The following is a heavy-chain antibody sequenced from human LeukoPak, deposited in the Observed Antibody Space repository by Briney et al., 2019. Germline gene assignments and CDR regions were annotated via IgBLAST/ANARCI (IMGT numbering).Heavy chain of an antibody. CDR2: ISSSSSYI. CDR3: ARISSGSYRSGYYGMDV. D-gene: IGHD3-10*01. J-gene: IGHJ6*04. V-gene: IGHV3-21*01. Sequence: GSLRLSCAASGFTFSSYSMNWVRQAPGKGLEWVSSISSSSSYIYYADPVKGRFTISRDNAKNSLYLQMNSLRAEDTAVYYCARISSGSYRSGYYGMDVWGKGTTVTVSS. CDR1: GFTFSSYS.